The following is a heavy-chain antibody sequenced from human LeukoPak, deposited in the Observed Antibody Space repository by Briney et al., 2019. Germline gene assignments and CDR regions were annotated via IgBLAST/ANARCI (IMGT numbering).Heavy chain of an antibody. CDR1: GGSISSSRYY. CDR3: ASFSQSDAFDI. J-gene: IGHJ3*02. Sequence: PSETLSLTCTVSGGSISSSRYYWAWVRQPPGKGLEWIGNIYYSGSTYSNPSLKSRVTIFVDTSKNQFSLKLSAVTAAGTAVYYCASFSQSDAFDIWGQGTVVTVSS. CDR2: IYYSGST. V-gene: IGHV4-39*01.